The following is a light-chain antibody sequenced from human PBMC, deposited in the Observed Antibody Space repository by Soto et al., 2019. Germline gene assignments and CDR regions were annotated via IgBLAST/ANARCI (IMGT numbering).Light chain of an antibody. CDR3: QQYDGSPIT. J-gene: IGKJ5*01. Sequence: DIVMTQTPLSLSVTPGQPASISCKSSQSLLHSDGKTYLYWYLQKPGQAPRLLISSVSKRATGIPDRFSGGGSGTDFTLTISRVEPEDFALYICQQYDGSPITFGQGTRLEI. CDR1: QSLLHSDGKTY. V-gene: IGKV2D-29*01. CDR2: SVS.